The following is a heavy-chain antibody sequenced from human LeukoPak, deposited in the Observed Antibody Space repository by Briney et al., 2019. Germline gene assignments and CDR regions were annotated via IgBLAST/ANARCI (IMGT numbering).Heavy chain of an antibody. J-gene: IGHJ4*02. V-gene: IGHV4-38-2*02. D-gene: IGHD3-3*01. CDR1: GYSISSGYY. CDR3: ARDRSSYYDFRSDSSGYYFDY. CDR2: IYHTGST. Sequence: PSETLSLTCAVSGYSISSGYYWGWVRQPPGKGLEWIGNIYHTGSTYYNPSLKSRVTILLDTSKNQFSLKLSSVTAADTAVYYCARDRSSYYDFRSDSSGYYFDYWGQGTLVTVSS.